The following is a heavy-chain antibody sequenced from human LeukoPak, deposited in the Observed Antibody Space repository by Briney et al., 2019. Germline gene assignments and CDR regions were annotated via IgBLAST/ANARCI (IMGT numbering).Heavy chain of an antibody. D-gene: IGHD3-9*01. V-gene: IGHV1-18*04. J-gene: IGHJ4*02. CDR2: ISAYNGNT. CDR1: GYTFTGYY. Sequence: GASVKVSCKASGYTFTGYYMHWVRQAPGQGLEWMGWISAYNGNTNYAQKLQGRVTMTTDTSTTTAYMELGSLSSDDTAVYYCAHILTGYYMDYWGQGTLVTVSS. CDR3: AHILTGYYMDY.